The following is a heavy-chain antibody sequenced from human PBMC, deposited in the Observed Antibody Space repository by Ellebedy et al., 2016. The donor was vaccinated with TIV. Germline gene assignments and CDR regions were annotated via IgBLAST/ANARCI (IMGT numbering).Heavy chain of an antibody. CDR1: GFAFGNSG. J-gene: IGHJ4*02. CDR3: AKRPPRNNSWYYFVS. Sequence: GGSLRLSCTASGFAFGNSGMSWVRQAPGQGLEWVSTIVAGGDDTYYADSVKGRFTVSRDNAKNTLYLQMNSLRAEDTAVYYCAKRPPRNNSWYYFVSWGQGTLVTVSS. V-gene: IGHV3-23*01. CDR2: IVAGGDDT. D-gene: IGHD6-13*01.